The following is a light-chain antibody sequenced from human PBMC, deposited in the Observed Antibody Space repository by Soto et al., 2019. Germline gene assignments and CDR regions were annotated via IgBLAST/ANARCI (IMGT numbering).Light chain of an antibody. Sequence: QSVLTQPPSVSGAPGQRVTISGTGSSSNIGAGYDVHWYQQLPGTAPKLLIYGTSNRPSGVPDRFSGSKSGTSASLAITGLQAEDEADYYCQSYDSSLSGWVFGGGTKLTVL. CDR2: GTS. J-gene: IGLJ3*02. CDR3: QSYDSSLSGWV. V-gene: IGLV1-40*01. CDR1: SSNIGAGYD.